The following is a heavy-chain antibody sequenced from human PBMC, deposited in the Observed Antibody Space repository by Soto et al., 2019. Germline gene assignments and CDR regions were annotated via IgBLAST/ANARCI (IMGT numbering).Heavy chain of an antibody. CDR3: ARGGDDYGSYYFDY. J-gene: IGHJ4*02. V-gene: IGHV4-31*03. CDR2: IYYSGTT. D-gene: IGHD4-17*01. Sequence: PSETLSLTCTVSGGSISSSGYYWSWIRQHPGKGLEWIGYIYYSGTTFYNPSLKSRVAISVDTSQNQFSLKLSSVTAADTAVYYCARGGDDYGSYYFDYWGQGTLVTVSS. CDR1: GGSISSSGYY.